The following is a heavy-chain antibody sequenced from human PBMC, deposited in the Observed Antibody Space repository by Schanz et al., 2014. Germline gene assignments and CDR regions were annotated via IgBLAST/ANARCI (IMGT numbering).Heavy chain of an antibody. CDR2: INSRNEV. CDR3: SRGIVGGLDC. Sequence: VQLVESGGGVVQPGRSLRLSCAGSGFSFSGFGMHWVRQAPGKGLEWVSVINSRNEVFSIDSVRGRFTIFRDNPKKSAYLQMNSLRADDTAVYYCSRGIVGGLDCWGQGTLVTVSS. J-gene: IGHJ4*02. CDR1: GFSFSGFG. V-gene: IGHV3-21*01. D-gene: IGHD3-16*01.